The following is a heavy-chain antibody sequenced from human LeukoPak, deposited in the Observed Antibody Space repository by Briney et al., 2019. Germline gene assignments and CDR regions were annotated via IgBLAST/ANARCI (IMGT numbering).Heavy chain of an antibody. Sequence: ASVKVSCKASGGTFSSYAISWVRQAPGQGLEWMGGIIPIFGTANYAQKFQGRVTITADESTSTAYMELSSLRSEDTAVYYCAREGRSSGWYVLRDYYYYMDVWGKGTTVTISS. J-gene: IGHJ6*03. V-gene: IGHV1-69*13. CDR3: AREGRSSGWYVLRDYYYYMDV. D-gene: IGHD6-19*01. CDR1: GGTFSSYA. CDR2: IIPIFGTA.